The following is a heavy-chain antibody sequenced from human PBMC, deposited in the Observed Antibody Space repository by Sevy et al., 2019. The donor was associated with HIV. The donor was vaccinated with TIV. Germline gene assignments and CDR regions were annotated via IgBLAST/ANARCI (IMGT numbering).Heavy chain of an antibody. CDR3: ARDRRITGTSDY. V-gene: IGHV4-38-2*02. CDR1: GYSISSGYY. Sequence: SETLSLTCTVSGYSISSGYYWGWCRQPPGKEREWSGSSYHSGSTYYNPSVKSRVTISVDTSKNQFSLKLSTVTAAATAEYYCARDRRITGTSDYWGQGTLVTVSS. CDR2: SYHSGST. J-gene: IGHJ4*02. D-gene: IGHD1-20*01.